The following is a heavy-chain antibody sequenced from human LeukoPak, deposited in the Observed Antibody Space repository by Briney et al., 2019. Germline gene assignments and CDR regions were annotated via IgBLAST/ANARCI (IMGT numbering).Heavy chain of an antibody. CDR2: IYHSGST. Sequence: PSETLSLTCAVSGGSISSGGYSWNWIRQPPGKGLEWIGYIYHSGSTYYNPSLKSRVTISVDRSKNQFSLKLSSVTAADTAVYYCARGSYYYDSSAFDPWGQGTLVTVSS. CDR3: ARGSYYYDSSAFDP. V-gene: IGHV4-30-2*01. D-gene: IGHD3-22*01. CDR1: GGSISSGGYS. J-gene: IGHJ5*02.